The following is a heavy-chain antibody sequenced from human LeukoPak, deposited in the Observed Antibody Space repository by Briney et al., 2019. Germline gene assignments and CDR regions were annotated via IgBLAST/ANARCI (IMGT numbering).Heavy chain of an antibody. CDR3: ARGTMIVAGECDY. D-gene: IGHD3-22*01. CDR2: IYYSGST. CDR1: GGSISSGDYY. V-gene: IGHV4-30-4*01. J-gene: IGHJ4*02. Sequence: SETLSLTCTVSGGSISSGDYYWSWIRQPPGKGLEWIGYIYYSGSTYYNPSLKSRVTISVDTSKNQFSLKLSSVTAADTAVYYCARGTMIVAGECDYWGQGTLVTVSP.